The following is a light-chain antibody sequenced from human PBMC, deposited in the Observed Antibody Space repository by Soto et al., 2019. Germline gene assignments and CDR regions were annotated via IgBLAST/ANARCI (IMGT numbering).Light chain of an antibody. CDR3: SSYTSSSAVV. Sequence: QSALTQPASVSGSPGQSITISCTGTHRDVGGYNYVSWYQQHPGKAPKLMIYEVSNRPSGVSNRFSGSKSGNTASLTISGLQAEDEADYYCSSYTSSSAVVFGGGTKLTVL. CDR1: HRDVGGYNY. J-gene: IGLJ2*01. V-gene: IGLV2-14*01. CDR2: EVS.